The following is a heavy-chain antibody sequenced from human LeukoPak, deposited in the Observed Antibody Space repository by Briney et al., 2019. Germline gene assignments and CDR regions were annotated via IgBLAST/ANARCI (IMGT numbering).Heavy chain of an antibody. Sequence: GGSLRLSCTASGFTFSSHAMTWVRQAPGKGLQWVSSIPGSGSGAYYEDSVKGRVTISRDNAKNTLFLQMDSLRAEDTAMYYCAKVRGDHAHLQDDFDYWGQGTLVTVSS. CDR3: AKVRGDHAHLQDDFDY. CDR1: GFTFSSHA. CDR2: IPGSGSGA. D-gene: IGHD2-21*02. V-gene: IGHV3-23*01. J-gene: IGHJ4*02.